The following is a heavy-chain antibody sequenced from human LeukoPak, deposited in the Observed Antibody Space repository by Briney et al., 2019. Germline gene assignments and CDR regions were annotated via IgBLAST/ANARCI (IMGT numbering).Heavy chain of an antibody. D-gene: IGHD2-2*01. CDR1: GGSFSGYY. CDR3: ARALYCSTTSCPPLGWFDP. J-gene: IGHJ5*02. Sequence: SETLSLTCAVYGGSFSGYYWSWIRQFPGKGLEWIGEINHSGNSNYSPSLKSRVTISVDTSNNQFSLKLSSVTAADTAVYYCARALYCSTTSCPPLGWFDPWGQGTLVTVSS. V-gene: IGHV4-34*01. CDR2: INHSGNS.